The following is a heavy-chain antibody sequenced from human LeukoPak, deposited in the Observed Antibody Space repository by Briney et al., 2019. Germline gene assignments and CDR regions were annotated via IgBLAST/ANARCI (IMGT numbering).Heavy chain of an antibody. CDR1: GFTVSSNY. D-gene: IGHD3-10*01. CDR3: ARDQGYYGSESYCYYGMDV. Sequence: GGSLRLSCAASGFTVSSNYMSWVRQAPGKGLEWVSVIYSGGSTYYADSVKGRFTISRDNSKNTLYLQMNSLRAEDTAVYYCARDQGYYGSESYCYYGMDVWGKGTTVTVSS. V-gene: IGHV3-53*01. CDR2: IYSGGST. J-gene: IGHJ6*04.